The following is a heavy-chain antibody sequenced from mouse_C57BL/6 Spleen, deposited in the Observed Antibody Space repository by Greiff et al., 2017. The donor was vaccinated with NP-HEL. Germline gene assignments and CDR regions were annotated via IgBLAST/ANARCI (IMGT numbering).Heavy chain of an antibody. CDR3: ARSNWDQGDY. V-gene: IGHV1-54*01. Sequence: VQLQQSGAELVRPGTSVKVSCKASGYAFTNYLMEGVKQGPGQALEWFGLINPGSGGTNYNEKFKGKATLTADKASSTAYMQLSSLTSEDSAVYFCARSNWDQGDYWGQGTTLTVSS. D-gene: IGHD4-1*01. CDR1: GYAFTNYL. CDR2: INPGSGGT. J-gene: IGHJ2*01.